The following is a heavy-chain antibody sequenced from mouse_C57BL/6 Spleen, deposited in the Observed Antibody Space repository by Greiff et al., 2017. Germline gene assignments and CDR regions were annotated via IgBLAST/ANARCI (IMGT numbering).Heavy chain of an antibody. D-gene: IGHD2-4*01. Sequence: EVKLVESGPELVKPGASVKIPCKASGYTFTDYNMDWVKQSHGKSLEWIGDINPNNGGTIYNQKFKGKATLTVDKSSSTAYMELRSLTSEDTAVYYCAKGLRRDPAMDYCGQGTSVTVSS. CDR3: AKGLRRDPAMDY. V-gene: IGHV1-18*01. CDR1: GYTFTDYN. J-gene: IGHJ4*01. CDR2: INPNNGGT.